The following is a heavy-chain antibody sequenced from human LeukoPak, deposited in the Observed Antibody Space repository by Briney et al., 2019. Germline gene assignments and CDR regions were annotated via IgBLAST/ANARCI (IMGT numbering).Heavy chain of an antibody. J-gene: IGHJ6*03. CDR3: ARVSAAGGGYYYYMDV. CDR1: GGSISSSSYY. Sequence: PSETLSLTCTVSGGSISSSSYYWGWIRPPPGKGLEWIGSIYYSGSTYYNPSLKSRVTISVDTSKNQFSLKLSSVTAADTAVYYCARVSAAGGGYYYYMDVWGKGTTVTVSS. V-gene: IGHV4-39*01. CDR2: IYYSGST. D-gene: IGHD6-13*01.